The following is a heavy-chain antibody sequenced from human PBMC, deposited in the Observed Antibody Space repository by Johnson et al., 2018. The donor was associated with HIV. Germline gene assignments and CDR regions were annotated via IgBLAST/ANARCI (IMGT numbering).Heavy chain of an antibody. CDR3: VRGRISMTVVDLRGGAFDI. Sequence: QVQLVESGGGVVQPGRSVRLSCAASGLSFSDYGMHWVRQAPGKGLEWVAVISFDGSNEYYTDSVKGRFTISRANSKNTLYLQMNSLRAEATAIYYCVRGRISMTVVDLRGGAFDIWGQGTTVTVSS. CDR2: ISFDGSNE. J-gene: IGHJ3*02. D-gene: IGHD3-22*01. CDR1: GLSFSDYG. V-gene: IGHV3-30*04.